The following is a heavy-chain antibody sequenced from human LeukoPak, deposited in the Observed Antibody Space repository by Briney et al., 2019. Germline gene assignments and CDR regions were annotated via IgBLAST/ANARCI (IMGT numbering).Heavy chain of an antibody. Sequence: GGSLGLSCAASGFPFSPYWMHWVRQAPGKGLVWVSRINNDGSSTMYADSVKGRFTISRDNARNTLYLQMNSLRDDDTAVYYCARDYNSSPDYWGQGTLVTVSS. D-gene: IGHD6-13*01. CDR2: INNDGSST. CDR3: ARDYNSSPDY. CDR1: GFPFSPYW. V-gene: IGHV3-74*03. J-gene: IGHJ4*02.